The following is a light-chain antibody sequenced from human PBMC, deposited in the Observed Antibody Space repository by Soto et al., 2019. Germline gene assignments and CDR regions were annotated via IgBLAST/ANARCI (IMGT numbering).Light chain of an antibody. CDR2: GAS. Sequence: EIVVTQSPGTLSLSPGERATLSCRASQSVSSSYLAWYQQKPGQAPRPLIYGASSRAIGIPDRFSGSGSGTDFTLTISRLEPEDFAVYYCQQYGSPPWTFGQGTKVDIK. CDR3: QQYGSPPWT. J-gene: IGKJ1*01. CDR1: QSVSSSY. V-gene: IGKV3-20*01.